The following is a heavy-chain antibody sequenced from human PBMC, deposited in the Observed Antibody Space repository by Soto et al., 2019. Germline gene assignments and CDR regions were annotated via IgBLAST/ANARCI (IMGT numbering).Heavy chain of an antibody. V-gene: IGHV2-5*02. J-gene: IGHJ4*02. Sequence: QITLNESGPTVVRPTETLTLTCRFSGFSLTTSGVGVGWIRQSPGKAPEWLALIYWDDDKRYSASLKSRLTINKDTSKNHVVLTVSDLDPTDTATYYCAHRVLRTVFGLVTTTAIYFDFWGQGTPVAVSS. D-gene: IGHD3-3*01. CDR3: AHRVLRTVFGLVTTTAIYFDF. CDR2: IYWDDDK. CDR1: GFSLTTSGVG.